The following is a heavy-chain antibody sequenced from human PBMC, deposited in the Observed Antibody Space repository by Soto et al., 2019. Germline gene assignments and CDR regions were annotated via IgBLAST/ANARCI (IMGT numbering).Heavy chain of an antibody. Sequence: PSETLSLTCTVSGGSISSSSYYWGWIRQPPGKGLEWIGSIYYSGSTYYNPSLKSRVTISVDTSKNQFSLKLSSVTAADTAVYCCARLLLMVYAISRDWFDPWGQGTLVTVSS. J-gene: IGHJ5*02. CDR3: ARLLLMVYAISRDWFDP. D-gene: IGHD2-8*01. CDR1: GGSISSSSYY. V-gene: IGHV4-39*01. CDR2: IYYSGST.